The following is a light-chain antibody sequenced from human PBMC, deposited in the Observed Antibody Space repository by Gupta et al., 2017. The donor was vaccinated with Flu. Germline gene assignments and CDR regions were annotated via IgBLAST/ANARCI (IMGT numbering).Light chain of an antibody. CDR2: AAS. CDR1: QGISSY. V-gene: IGKV1-8*01. Sequence: AIRMTQSPSSFSASTGDSVTITCRASQGISSYLAWYQQKPGKAPKLLIYAASTLQSEVPSRFSGSGSGTDFTLTISCLQSEDFATYYCQQYYSYPITFGQGTRLETK. CDR3: QQYYSYPIT. J-gene: IGKJ5*01.